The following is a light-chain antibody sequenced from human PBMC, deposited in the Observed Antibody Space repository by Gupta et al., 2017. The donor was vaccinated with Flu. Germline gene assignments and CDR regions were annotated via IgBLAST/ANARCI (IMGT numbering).Light chain of an antibody. CDR2: DNN. Sequence: SSNIGAGYEVHWYRHVPGTAPKLLIYDNNNRPSEIPDRFSGPKSGTSASLAITGLQAEDEADYYCQSYDSSLVGSVFGGGTKLTVL. CDR1: SSNIGAGYE. CDR3: QSYDSSLVGSV. J-gene: IGLJ2*01. V-gene: IGLV1-40*01.